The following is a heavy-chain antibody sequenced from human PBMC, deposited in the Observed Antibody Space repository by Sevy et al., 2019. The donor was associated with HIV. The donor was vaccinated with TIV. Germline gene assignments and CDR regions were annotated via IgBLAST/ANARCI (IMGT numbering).Heavy chain of an antibody. D-gene: IGHD3-9*01. CDR1: GASLSSSANDY. V-gene: IGHV4-61*01. CDR2: VFYFGST. J-gene: IGHJ6*02. CDR3: AGDQYYDISTGLYAGDV. Sequence: SETLSLTCSVSGASLSSSANDYWSWIRQPPGKGLEWIGYVFYFGSTNYNPSLKSRVTISLDTSKNQFSLKLNSVTAAETAVYYWAGDQYYDISTGLYAGDVWGQGTTVTVSS.